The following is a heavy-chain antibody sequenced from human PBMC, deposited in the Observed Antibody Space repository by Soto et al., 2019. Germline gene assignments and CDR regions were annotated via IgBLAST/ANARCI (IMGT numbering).Heavy chain of an antibody. V-gene: IGHV4-30-2*01. D-gene: IGHD3-16*01. CDR3: ARAVAPYLGTWFDP. J-gene: IGHJ5*02. CDR2: ISHTGST. CDR1: GGSISSGNSYS. Sequence: SETLSLTCAVSGGSISSGNSYSWSWIRQPPGKGLEWIGSISHTGSTSYDPSLKGRVTMSVDKSKNQFSLKLSSVTAADMAVYYCARAVAPYLGTWFDPWGQGTLVTVSS.